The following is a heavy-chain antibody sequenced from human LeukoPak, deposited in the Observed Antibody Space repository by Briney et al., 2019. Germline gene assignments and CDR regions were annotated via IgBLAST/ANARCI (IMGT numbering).Heavy chain of an antibody. V-gene: IGHV1-2*02. J-gene: IGHJ5*02. D-gene: IGHD2-15*01. CDR1: GYTLTGYY. CDR2: INPNSGGT. Sequence: ASVKVSCKASGYTLTGYYMHWVRQAPGQGLEWMGWINPNSGGTNYAQKFQGRVIMTRDTSITTAYMELSRLRSDDTAVYYCARGVYCSGGTCYSRGVDWFDPWGQGTLVTVSS. CDR3: ARGVYCSGGTCYSRGVDWFDP.